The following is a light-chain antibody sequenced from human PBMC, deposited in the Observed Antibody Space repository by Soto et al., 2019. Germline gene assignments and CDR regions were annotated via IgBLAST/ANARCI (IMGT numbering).Light chain of an antibody. V-gene: IGKV1-39*01. J-gene: IGKJ5*01. CDR3: QQSYSTPIT. CDR2: AAS. CDR1: QSISSY. Sequence: DIQMTQSPCSLSASVGDRVTITCGASQSISSYLNWYQQKPGKAPKLLIYAASSLQSGVPSRFSGSGSGTDFTLTISSLQPEDFATYYCQQSYSTPITIGQGTRLEIK.